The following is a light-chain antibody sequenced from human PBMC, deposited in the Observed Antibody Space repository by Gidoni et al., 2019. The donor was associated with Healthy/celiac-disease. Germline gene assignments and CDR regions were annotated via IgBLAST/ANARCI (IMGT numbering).Light chain of an antibody. CDR2: WAS. J-gene: IGKJ5*01. CDR1: QSVLYSSNNKNY. Sequence: DIVMTQSPDCLAVSLGERATINCKSSQSVLYSSNNKNYLPWYQQKPGQPPQLLIYWASTRESGVPDRFSGSGSGTDFTLTISSLQAEDVAVYYCQQYYSTLPAFGQGTRLEIK. CDR3: QQYYSTLPA. V-gene: IGKV4-1*01.